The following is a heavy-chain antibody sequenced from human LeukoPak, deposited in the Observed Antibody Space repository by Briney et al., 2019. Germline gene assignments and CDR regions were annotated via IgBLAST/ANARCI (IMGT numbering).Heavy chain of an antibody. V-gene: IGHV4-61*01. CDR3: ARDSWSSGWYDY. CDR2: IYYSGST. D-gene: IGHD6-19*01. CDR1: GGSVSSGSYY. Sequence: PSETLSLTCTVSGGSVSSGSYYWSWIRQPPGKGLEWIGYIYYSGSTNYNPSLKSRVTISVDTSKNQFSLKLSSVTAADTAVYYCARDSWSSGWYDYWGQGTLVTASS. J-gene: IGHJ4*02.